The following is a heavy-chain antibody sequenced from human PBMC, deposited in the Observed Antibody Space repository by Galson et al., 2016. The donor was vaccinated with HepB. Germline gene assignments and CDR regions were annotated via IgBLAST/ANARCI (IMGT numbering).Heavy chain of an antibody. J-gene: IGHJ4*02. CDR3: AKGDYYDSSGLNY. Sequence: SLRLSCAASGFTFSSYSMNWVRQTPGKGLEWFSYISGSSSTIYYADSVTGRFTISRDNSKNTLYLQMNSLRAEDTAVYYCAKGDYYDSSGLNYWGQGTLVTVSS. CDR1: GFTFSSYS. CDR2: ISGSSSTI. V-gene: IGHV3-48*01. D-gene: IGHD3-22*01.